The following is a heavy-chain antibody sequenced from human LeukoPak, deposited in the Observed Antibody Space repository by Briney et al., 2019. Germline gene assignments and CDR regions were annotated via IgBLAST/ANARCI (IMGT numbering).Heavy chain of an antibody. Sequence: PSETLSLTCTVSGGSLSSSSYYWGWIRQPPGKGLEWIGSIYYSGSTYYNPSLKSRVTISVDTPKNQFSLKLSSVTAADTAVYYCARRGYSSSDYWGQGTLVTVSS. CDR1: GGSLSSSSYY. V-gene: IGHV4-39*01. CDR3: ARRGYSSSDY. D-gene: IGHD5-18*01. CDR2: IYYSGST. J-gene: IGHJ4*02.